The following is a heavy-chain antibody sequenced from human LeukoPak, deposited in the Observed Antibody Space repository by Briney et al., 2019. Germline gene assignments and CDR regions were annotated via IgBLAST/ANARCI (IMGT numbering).Heavy chain of an antibody. Sequence: QPGGSLRLSCAASGFTFSDHFMDWVRQAPGKGLEWVGRSRNRGRSYSTEYAASVQGRFTISREESENSVYLQMRSLQIEDTAVYYCARALYSGNYHFPFDIWGQGTMVTVSS. CDR2: SRNRGRSYST. V-gene: IGHV3-72*01. CDR3: ARALYSGNYHFPFDI. J-gene: IGHJ3*02. D-gene: IGHD1-26*01. CDR1: GFTFSDHF.